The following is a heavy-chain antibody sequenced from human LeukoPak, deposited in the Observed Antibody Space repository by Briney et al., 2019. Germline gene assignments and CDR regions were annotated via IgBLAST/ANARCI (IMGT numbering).Heavy chain of an antibody. Sequence: SETLSLTCTVSGGSISSYYWSWIRQPPGKGLEWIGRIYTSGSTNYNPSLKSRVTISVDTSKNQFSLKLSSVTAADTAVYYCARDLGHGAKGWNYGGETGLQHWGQGTLVTVSS. CDR1: GGSISSYY. V-gene: IGHV4-4*08. J-gene: IGHJ1*01. D-gene: IGHD1-7*01. CDR3: ARDLGHGAKGWNYGGETGLQH. CDR2: IYTSGST.